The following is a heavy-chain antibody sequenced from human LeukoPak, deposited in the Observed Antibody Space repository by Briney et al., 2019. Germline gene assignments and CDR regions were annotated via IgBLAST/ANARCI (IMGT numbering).Heavy chain of an antibody. Sequence: PSETLSLTCTVSGGSISSYYWSWIRQPPGKGLEWIGYIYYGGSTNYNPSLKSRVTISVDTSKNQFSLKLSSVTAADTAVYYCARAGELLWFGVDYWGQGTLVTVSS. CDR1: GGSISSYY. J-gene: IGHJ4*02. CDR2: IYYGGST. D-gene: IGHD3-10*01. V-gene: IGHV4-59*01. CDR3: ARAGELLWFGVDY.